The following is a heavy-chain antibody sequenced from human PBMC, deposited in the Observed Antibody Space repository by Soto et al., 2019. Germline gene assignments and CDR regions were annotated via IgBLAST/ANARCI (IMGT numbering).Heavy chain of an antibody. V-gene: IGHV4-31*03. CDR3: GSSSGARSYDY. D-gene: IGHD2-15*01. CDR1: AGSISSGGYY. J-gene: IGHJ4*02. CDR2: ISYRGST. Sequence: QVQLQESGPGLVKPSQTLSLTCTVSAGSISSGGYYWSWIRQHPGKGLEWIGYISYRGSTYYNPSLKGRVTRSVDTGTNQVSLKRSTVTAADTAVYYCGSSSGARSYDYWGQGTLVTVSS.